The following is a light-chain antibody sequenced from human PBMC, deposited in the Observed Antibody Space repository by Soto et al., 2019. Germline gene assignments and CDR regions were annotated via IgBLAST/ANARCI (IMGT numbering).Light chain of an antibody. Sequence: LTQPASVSGSPGQSITISCTGTSSDVGSRNLVSWYQQYPGKAPKLIIFEASKRPSGVSNRLSGSKSGSTASLTISGLQAEDEADYYCCSHAGSRTYVFGSGTKV. V-gene: IGLV2-23*01. CDR2: EAS. CDR1: SSDVGSRNL. J-gene: IGLJ1*01. CDR3: CSHAGSRTYV.